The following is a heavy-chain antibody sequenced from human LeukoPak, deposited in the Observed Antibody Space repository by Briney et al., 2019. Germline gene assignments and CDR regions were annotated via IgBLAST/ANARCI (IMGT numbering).Heavy chain of an antibody. D-gene: IGHD1-26*01. J-gene: IGHJ5*02. Sequence: SETLSLTCTVSGGSISSYYWSWIRQPPGKGLEWIGYIYYSGSTNYNPSLKSRVTISVDTSKNQFSLKLSSVTAADTAVYYCARVYGSYLVWFDPWGQGTLVTVSS. CDR1: GGSISSYY. CDR2: IYYSGST. CDR3: ARVYGSYLVWFDP. V-gene: IGHV4-59*08.